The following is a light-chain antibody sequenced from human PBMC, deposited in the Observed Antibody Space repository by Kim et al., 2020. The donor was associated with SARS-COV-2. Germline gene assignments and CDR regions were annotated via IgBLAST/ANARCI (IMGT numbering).Light chain of an antibody. CDR2: DAF. Sequence: DIQMTQSPSTLSASVGDRVTISCRASQSISGWLAWYQQKPGKAPKVLIYDAFNLESGVPSMFSGSGSGTEFTLTISSLQPDDFATYYCQQYDNYPLTFGQGTKVDIK. V-gene: IGKV1-5*01. CDR3: QQYDNYPLT. J-gene: IGKJ1*01. CDR1: QSISGW.